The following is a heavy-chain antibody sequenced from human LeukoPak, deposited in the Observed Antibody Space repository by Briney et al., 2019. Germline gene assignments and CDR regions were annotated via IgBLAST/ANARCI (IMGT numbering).Heavy chain of an antibody. J-gene: IGHJ5*02. CDR2: ISGSGGST. Sequence: GGSLRLSCAASGFTFSSYSMNWVRQAPGKGLEWVSAISGSGGSTYYADSVKGRFTISRDNAKNSLYLQMNSLRAEDTAVYYCARDRRGAAAGRGYWFDPWGQGTLVTVSS. V-gene: IGHV3-48*01. CDR1: GFTFSSYS. D-gene: IGHD6-13*01. CDR3: ARDRRGAAAGRGYWFDP.